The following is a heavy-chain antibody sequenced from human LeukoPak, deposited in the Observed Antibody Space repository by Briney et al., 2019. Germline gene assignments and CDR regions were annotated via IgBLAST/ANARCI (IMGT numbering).Heavy chain of an antibody. V-gene: IGHV3-23*01. CDR2: ISGSGGST. D-gene: IGHD2-2*01. CDR3: AKDVPIVVVPNNWFDP. CDR1: GGSISSYY. Sequence: PSETLSLTCTVSGGSISSYYWSWVRQAPGKGLEWVSAISGSGGSTYYADSVKGRFTISRDNSKNTLYLQMNSLRAEDTAVYYCAKDVPIVVVPNNWFDPWGQGTLVTVSS. J-gene: IGHJ5*02.